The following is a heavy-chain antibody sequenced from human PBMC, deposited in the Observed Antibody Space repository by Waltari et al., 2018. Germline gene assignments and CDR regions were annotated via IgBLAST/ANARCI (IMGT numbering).Heavy chain of an antibody. CDR2: INHSGST. D-gene: IGHD3-9*01. CDR1: GGSFSGYY. V-gene: IGHV4-34*01. Sequence: QVQLQQWGAGLLKPSETLSLTCAVYGGSFSGYYWSWIRQPPGQGPAWIGEINHSGSTNYNPSLKSRVTISVDTSKNQFSLKLSSVTAADTAVYYCARERGYYDILTGYVNSYWYFDLWGRGTLVTVSS. J-gene: IGHJ2*01. CDR3: ARERGYYDILTGYVNSYWYFDL.